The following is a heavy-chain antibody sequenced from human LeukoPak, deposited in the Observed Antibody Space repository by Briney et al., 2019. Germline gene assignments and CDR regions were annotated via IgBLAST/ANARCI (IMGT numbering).Heavy chain of an antibody. CDR2: IYHSGST. CDR3: ARGYDSSGPYYYYYYGMDV. J-gene: IGHJ6*02. Sequence: PSETLSLTCTVSGGSISSYYWSWIRQPPGKGLEWIGYIYHSGSTYYNPSLKSRVTISVDRSKNQFSLKLSSVTAADTAVYYCARGYDSSGPYYYYYYGMDVWGQGTTVTVSS. CDR1: GGSISSYY. V-gene: IGHV4-59*12. D-gene: IGHD3-22*01.